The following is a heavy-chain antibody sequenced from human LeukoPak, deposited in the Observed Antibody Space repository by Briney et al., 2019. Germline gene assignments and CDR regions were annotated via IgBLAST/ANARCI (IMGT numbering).Heavy chain of an antibody. V-gene: IGHV4-39*07. CDR3: ARIRPRSGYDLGY. J-gene: IGHJ4*02. CDR1: GGSISSSSYY. D-gene: IGHD5-12*01. CDR2: IYYSGST. Sequence: SETLSLTCTVSGGSISSSSYYWGWIRQPPGKGLEWIGSIYYSGSTNYNPSLKSRVTISVDTSKNQFSLKLSSVTAADTAVYYCARIRPRSGYDLGYWGQGTLVTVSS.